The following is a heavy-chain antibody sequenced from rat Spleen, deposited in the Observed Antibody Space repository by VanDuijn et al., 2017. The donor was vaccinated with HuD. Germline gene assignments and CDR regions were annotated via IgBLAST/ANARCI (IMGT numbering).Heavy chain of an antibody. J-gene: IGHJ2*01. Sequence: EVKLVESGGGLVQPGRSLKLSCAASGFTFSNYYMAWVRQAPTKGLEWVASISTGGGNTYYRDSVKGRFTISRDNAKSTLYLQMDSLRSEDTATYYCAREAGIPFHYFDYWGQGVRVTVSS. CDR2: ISTGGGNT. D-gene: IGHD1-4*01. CDR1: GFTFSNYY. CDR3: AREAGIPFHYFDY. V-gene: IGHV5-25*01.